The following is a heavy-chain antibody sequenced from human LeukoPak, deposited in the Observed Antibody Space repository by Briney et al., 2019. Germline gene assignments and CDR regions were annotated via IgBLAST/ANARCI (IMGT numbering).Heavy chain of an antibody. Sequence: GGSLLLSCAASGFSISNDWMSWVRQAPGKGLEWVGRVKSRGAGETTDYAAPVKGRFTISRYDSKNTLYLQMNSLKTEDTAVYYCTLVQGWGSGSYYLDYWGQGTLVTVSS. CDR3: TLVQGWGSGSYYLDY. CDR2: VKSRGAGETT. V-gene: IGHV3-15*01. CDR1: GFSISNDW. J-gene: IGHJ4*02. D-gene: IGHD3-10*01.